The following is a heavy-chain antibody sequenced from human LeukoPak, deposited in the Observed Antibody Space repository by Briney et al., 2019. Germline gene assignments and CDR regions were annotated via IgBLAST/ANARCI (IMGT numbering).Heavy chain of an antibody. Sequence: GGSLRLSCAASGFTFSSYSMNWVRQAPGEGLEWVSYISSSSSTIYYADSVKGRFTISRDNAKNSLYLQMNSLRDEDTAVYYCARKSSTVKNGNYFDYWGQGTLVTVSS. CDR3: ARKSSTVKNGNYFDY. D-gene: IGHD4-17*01. CDR2: ISSSSSTI. V-gene: IGHV3-48*02. J-gene: IGHJ4*02. CDR1: GFTFSSYS.